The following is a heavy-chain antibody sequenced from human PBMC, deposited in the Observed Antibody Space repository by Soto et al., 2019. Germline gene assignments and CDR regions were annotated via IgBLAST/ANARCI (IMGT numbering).Heavy chain of an antibody. CDR1: GDSVTIRGYY. D-gene: IGHD3-22*01. Sequence: QLQLQESGPGLVKHSETLSLTCTFSGDSVTIRGYYWGWIRQPPGKGLAWIGSIHYSGSTYYNPSLKSRVTISGDTSKKQFSLKLTSVTAADAAVYYCAARDSGGYYAEYWGQGTLVTVSA. CDR2: IHYSGST. J-gene: IGHJ4*02. CDR3: AARDSGGYYAEY. V-gene: IGHV4-39*01.